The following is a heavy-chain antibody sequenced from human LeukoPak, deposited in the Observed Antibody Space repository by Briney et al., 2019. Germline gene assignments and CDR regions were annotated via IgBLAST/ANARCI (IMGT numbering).Heavy chain of an antibody. V-gene: IGHV1-18*01. J-gene: IGHJ5*02. CDR1: GYTLAELS. D-gene: IGHD3-10*01. CDR2: ISAYNGNT. Sequence: ASVKVSCKVSGYTLAELSMHWVRQAPGKGLEWMGWISAYNGNTNYAQKLQGRVTMTTDTSTSTAYMELRSLRSDDTAVYYCARGLYYYGSGSGKNWFDPWGQGTLVTVSS. CDR3: ARGLYYYGSGSGKNWFDP.